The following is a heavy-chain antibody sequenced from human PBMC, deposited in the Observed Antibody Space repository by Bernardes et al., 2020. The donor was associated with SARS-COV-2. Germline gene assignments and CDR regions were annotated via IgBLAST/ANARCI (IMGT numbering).Heavy chain of an antibody. CDR2: IYTSGST. V-gene: IGHV4-4*07. D-gene: IGHD2-8*01. J-gene: IGHJ6*02. CDR1: GGSISSSY. CDR3: ARIMVGARDV. Sequence: SETLSLTCTVSGGSISSSYWSWIRQPAGKGLEWIGRIYTSGSTDYNPSLKSRVTMSLDTSKNQFPLKLSAVTAADTAGYYCARIMVGARDVWGQRTTVTV.